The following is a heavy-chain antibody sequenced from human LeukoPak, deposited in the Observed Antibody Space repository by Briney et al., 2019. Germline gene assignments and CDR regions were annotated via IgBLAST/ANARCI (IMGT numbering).Heavy chain of an antibody. CDR2: TNPNSGGT. J-gene: IGHJ5*02. V-gene: IGHV1-2*06. D-gene: IGHD2-15*01. Sequence: ASVKVSCKASGYTFTGYYMHWVRQAPGQGLEWMGRTNPNSGGTNYAQKFQGRVTMTRDTSISTAYMELSRLRSDDTAVYYCARDGGYCSGGSCYWALNNWFDPWGQGTLVTVSS. CDR1: GYTFTGYY. CDR3: ARDGGYCSGGSCYWALNNWFDP.